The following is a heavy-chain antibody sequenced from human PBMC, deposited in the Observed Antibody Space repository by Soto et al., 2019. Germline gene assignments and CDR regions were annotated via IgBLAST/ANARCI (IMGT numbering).Heavy chain of an antibody. CDR3: ARIPNFYDSAGYFDAFDI. CDR2: TSGTGGTI. CDR1: GFPFSSHS. V-gene: IGHV3-48*02. D-gene: IGHD3-22*01. J-gene: IGHJ3*02. Sequence: ESLRLSCAASGFPFSSHSMSWVRQAAGKGLEWVSYTSGTGGTIKYADSVKGRFTIFRDNAKNSLYLQMNSLRDEDTAVYYCARIPNFYDSAGYFDAFDIWGQGTLVTVSS.